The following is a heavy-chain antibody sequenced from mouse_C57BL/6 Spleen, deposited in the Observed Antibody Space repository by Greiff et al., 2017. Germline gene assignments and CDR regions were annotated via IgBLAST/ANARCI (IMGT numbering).Heavy chain of an antibody. V-gene: IGHV5-16*01. CDR1: GFTFSDYY. D-gene: IGHD1-1*01. J-gene: IGHJ2*01. Sequence: EVMLVESEGGLVQPGSSMKLSCTASGFTFSDYYMAWVRQVPEKGLEWVANINYDGSSTYYLDSLKSRFIISRDNAKNILYLQMSSLKSEDTATYYCARVTTVFDYWGQGTTLTVSS. CDR2: INYDGSST. CDR3: ARVTTVFDY.